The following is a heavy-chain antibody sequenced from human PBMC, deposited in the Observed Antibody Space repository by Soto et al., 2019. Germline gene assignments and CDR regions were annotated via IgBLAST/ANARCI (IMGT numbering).Heavy chain of an antibody. V-gene: IGHV4-34*01. CDR2: INHSGST. CDR3: ESGDSVPLRY. CDR1: GGSYSGYH. J-gene: IGHJ4*02. D-gene: IGHD4-17*01. Sequence: SETLSLTCAVYGGSYSGYHWSWIRQPPGKGLEWIGEINHSGSTNYNVSLKSRVTISVDTSKNQFSLKLNSVTAADTAVYYCESGDSVPLRYWGQGTLVTVSS.